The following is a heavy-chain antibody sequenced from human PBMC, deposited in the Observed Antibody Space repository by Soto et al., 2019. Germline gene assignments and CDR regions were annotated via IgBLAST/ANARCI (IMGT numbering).Heavy chain of an antibody. CDR3: ARDKSGDTAMDPGGDY. J-gene: IGHJ4*02. CDR1: GGTFSSYA. V-gene: IGHV1-69*13. Sequence: GASVKVSCKASGGTFSSYAISWVRQAPGQGLEWMGGIIPIFGTANYAQKFQGRVTITADESTSTAYMELSSLRSEDTAVYYCARDKSGDTAMDPGGDYWGQGTLVTVSS. CDR2: IIPIFGTA. D-gene: IGHD5-18*01.